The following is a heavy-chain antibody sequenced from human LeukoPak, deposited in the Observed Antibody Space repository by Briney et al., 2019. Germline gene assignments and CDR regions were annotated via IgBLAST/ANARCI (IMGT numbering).Heavy chain of an antibody. CDR2: ISRDGSSI. D-gene: IGHD1-26*01. CDR1: GYTFSGYW. Sequence: GGSLRLSCAASGYTFSGYWMQWVRQAPGKGLVWVSRISRDGSSISYADSVKGRFTISRDNAKNTLYLQMNSLRAEDTAVYYCARGGSGSYYVGWGQGTLVTVSS. J-gene: IGHJ4*02. CDR3: ARGGSGSYYVG. V-gene: IGHV3-74*01.